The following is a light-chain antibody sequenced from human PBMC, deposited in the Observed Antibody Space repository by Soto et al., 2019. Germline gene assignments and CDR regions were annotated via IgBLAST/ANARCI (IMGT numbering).Light chain of an antibody. J-gene: IGLJ1*01. CDR1: SSDVGGYNY. CDR2: DVS. V-gene: IGLV2-14*03. Sequence: SAYPEKTITISCTGTSSDVGGYNYVSWYQHHPGKAPKLMIYDVSNRPSGVSNRFSGSKSGNTASLTISGLQPEDEADYYCSSYTTSNTRQIVFGTGTKVTVL. CDR3: SSYTTSNTRQIV.